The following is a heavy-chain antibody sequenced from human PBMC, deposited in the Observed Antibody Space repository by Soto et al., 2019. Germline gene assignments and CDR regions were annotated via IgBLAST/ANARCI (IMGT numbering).Heavy chain of an antibody. CDR3: ATGAPNFGALVES. D-gene: IGHD3-16*01. CDR2: ILPMFRSA. Sequence: QVQLLQSGAEVKKPGSSVKVSCKASGGNFNSYAITWVRQIPGQGLEWMGRILPMFRSANTAQSFQARVILTADDSTNTAYMEMSGLRSEDTAVYFCATGAPNFGALVESWGQGTLVTVSS. J-gene: IGHJ5*01. CDR1: GGNFNSYA. V-gene: IGHV1-69*01.